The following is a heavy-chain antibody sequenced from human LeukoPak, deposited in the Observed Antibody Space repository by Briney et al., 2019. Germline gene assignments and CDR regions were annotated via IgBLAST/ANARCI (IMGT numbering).Heavy chain of an antibody. CDR3: ARLAHSSGYLAFDY. V-gene: IGHV4-39*01. Sequence: SETLSLICSVSGGSIGSRYHYWGWIRQPPGKGLEWIGRIEYSGSTYYNPPLKSRVIMSVDTSKKQFSLKVTSVTAADTAVYYCARLAHSSGYLAFDYWGQGTLVTVSS. D-gene: IGHD6-19*01. J-gene: IGHJ4*02. CDR1: GGSIGSRYHY. CDR2: IEYSGST.